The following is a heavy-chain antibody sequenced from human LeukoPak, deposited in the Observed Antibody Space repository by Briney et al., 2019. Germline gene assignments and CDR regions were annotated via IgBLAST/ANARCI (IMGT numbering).Heavy chain of an antibody. J-gene: IGHJ4*02. CDR1: GFTFSSYS. Sequence: PGGSLRLSCAASGFTFSSYSMNWVRQAPGKGLEWVSSISSSSSYIYYADSVKGRFTISRDNAKNSLYLQMNSLRAEDTAVYYCAGAAWGYSTPPLGDYGGQEPLVPVPS. CDR2: ISSSSSYI. V-gene: IGHV3-21*01. D-gene: IGHD6-13*01. CDR3: AGAAWGYSTPPLGDY.